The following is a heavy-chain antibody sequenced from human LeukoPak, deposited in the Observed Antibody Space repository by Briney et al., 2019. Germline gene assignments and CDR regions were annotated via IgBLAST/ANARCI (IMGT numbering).Heavy chain of an antibody. Sequence: PSETLSLTCTVSGGLISTYYWTWIRRPAGKGLEWIGRVYISGATDFSPSLKSRVTMSVDTSKNQVSLLLNSVTAADTAMYFCARETDSSARFDYWGQGILVTVS. V-gene: IGHV4-4*07. J-gene: IGHJ4*02. CDR1: GGLISTYY. CDR2: VYISGAT. CDR3: ARETDSSARFDY. D-gene: IGHD6-25*01.